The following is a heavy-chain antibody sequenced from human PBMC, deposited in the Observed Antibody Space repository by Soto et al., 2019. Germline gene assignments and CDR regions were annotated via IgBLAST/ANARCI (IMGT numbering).Heavy chain of an antibody. J-gene: IGHJ5*02. CDR1: GFTFSSYA. CDR2: ISYDGSNK. CDR3: AKDPRYYDILTGYNWFDP. Sequence: TGGSLRLSCAASGFTFSSYAMHWVRQAPGKGLEWVAVISYDGSNKYYADSVKGRFIISRDNSKNTLYLQMNSLRAEDTAVYHYAKDPRYYDILTGYNWFDPWGQGTLVTVSS. V-gene: IGHV3-30-3*01. D-gene: IGHD3-9*01.